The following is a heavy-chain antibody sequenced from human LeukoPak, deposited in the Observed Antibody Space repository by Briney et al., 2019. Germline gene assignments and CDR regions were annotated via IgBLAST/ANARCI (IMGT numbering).Heavy chain of an antibody. V-gene: IGHV4-61*05. CDR3: ARQYYDYVWGSVNWFDP. J-gene: IGHJ5*02. CDR1: GGSISTSNYY. CDR2: IFYSGST. D-gene: IGHD3-16*01. Sequence: PSETLSLTCTVSGGSISTSNYYWGWIRQPPGKGLEWIGNIFYSGSTNYNPSLKSRVTISVDTSKNQFSLKLSSVTAADTAVYYCARQYYDYVWGSVNWFDPWGQGTLVTVSS.